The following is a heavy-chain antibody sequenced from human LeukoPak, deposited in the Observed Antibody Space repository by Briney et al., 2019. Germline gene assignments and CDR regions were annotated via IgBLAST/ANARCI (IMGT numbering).Heavy chain of an antibody. D-gene: IGHD4-17*01. V-gene: IGHV4-59*01. J-gene: IGHJ4*02. CDR1: GGSISSYY. Sequence: SETLSLTCTVSGGSISSYYWSWIRQPPGKGLEWIGYIYYSGSTNYNPSLKSRVTISVDTSKNQFSLKLSSVTAADPAVYYCARALLPTTPFDYWGQGTLVTVSS. CDR3: ARALLPTTPFDY. CDR2: IYYSGST.